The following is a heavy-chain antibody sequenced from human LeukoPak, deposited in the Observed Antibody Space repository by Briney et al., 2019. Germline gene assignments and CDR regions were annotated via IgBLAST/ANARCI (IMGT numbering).Heavy chain of an antibody. CDR1: GFTFSTYS. CDR3: ARVNYYALDY. Sequence: GGCLRLSCRASGFTFSTYSMIWVRQAPGKGLEWVSYIRSSGSTAYYADSVQGRFTISRDDAENSLYLQMHSLRDEDTAVYYCARVNYYALDYWGQGALVTVSS. D-gene: IGHD3-10*01. V-gene: IGHV3-48*02. J-gene: IGHJ4*02. CDR2: IRSSGSTA.